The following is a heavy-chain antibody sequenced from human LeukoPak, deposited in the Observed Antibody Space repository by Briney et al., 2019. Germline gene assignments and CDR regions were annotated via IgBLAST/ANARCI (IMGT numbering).Heavy chain of an antibody. Sequence: SETLSLTCAVSGGSISSGGYSWSWIRQPPGKGLEWIGYIYHSGSTYYNPSLKSRVTISVDRSKNQFSLKLSSVTAADTAVYYCARAAERDYGDPDAFDIWGQGTMVTVSS. CDR3: ARAAERDYGDPDAFDI. CDR1: GGSISSGGYS. V-gene: IGHV4-30-2*01. D-gene: IGHD4-17*01. J-gene: IGHJ3*02. CDR2: IYHSGST.